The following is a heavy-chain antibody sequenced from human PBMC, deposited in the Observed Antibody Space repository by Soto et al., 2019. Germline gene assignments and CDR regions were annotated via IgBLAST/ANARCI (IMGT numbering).Heavy chain of an antibody. CDR1: GFTFSSYG. Sequence: PGWSLRLSCAASGFTFSSYGMHWVRQAPGKGLEWVAVISYEGSIQYYADSVKGRFTISRDNSKKTLYLQMNSLRDEDTAVYYCVKTGTPLYGPGRSWFEPWGQGTLVTVSS. V-gene: IGHV3-30*18. D-gene: IGHD3-10*01. CDR2: ISYEGSIQ. J-gene: IGHJ5*02. CDR3: VKTGTPLYGPGRSWFEP.